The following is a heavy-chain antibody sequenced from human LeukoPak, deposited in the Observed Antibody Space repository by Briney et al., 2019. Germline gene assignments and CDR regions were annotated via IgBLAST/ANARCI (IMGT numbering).Heavy chain of an antibody. D-gene: IGHD3-10*01. CDR1: GGTFSSYA. V-gene: IGHV1-69*06. Sequence: SVKVSCKASGGTFSSYAISWVRQAPGQGLEWMGGIIPIFGTANYAQKFQGRVTITADKSTSTAYMELRSPRSEDTAVYYCARVLAGSNYYFDYWGQGTLVTVSS. CDR2: IIPIFGTA. CDR3: ARVLAGSNYYFDY. J-gene: IGHJ4*02.